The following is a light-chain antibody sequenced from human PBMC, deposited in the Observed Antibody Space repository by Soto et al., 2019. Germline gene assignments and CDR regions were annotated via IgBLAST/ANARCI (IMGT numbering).Light chain of an antibody. V-gene: IGLV2-11*01. CDR3: CSYAGNYPYV. J-gene: IGLJ1*01. Sequence: QSVLTQPRSVSGSPGQSVTISCTGTSSDVGGYTYVSWYQQHPGKAPKLMIYDVSKRPSGLPDRFSGSKSGNTASLTISGLQAEDEADYYCCSYAGNYPYVFGTGTKLTVL. CDR1: SSDVGGYTY. CDR2: DVS.